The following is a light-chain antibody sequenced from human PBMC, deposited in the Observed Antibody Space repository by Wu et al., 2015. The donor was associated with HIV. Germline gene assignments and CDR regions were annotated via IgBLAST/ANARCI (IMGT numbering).Light chain of an antibody. CDR1: QSLSTNY. V-gene: IGKV3-20*01. CDR3: QQYGISSFT. Sequence: ETVLTQSPDTLSLSPGERATLSCRASQSLSTNYLAWYQQKPGQAPRLLIYGASNRATGIPDRFSGSGSGTDFTLTINRLEPEDFAVYYCQQYGISSFTFGPGTTVESN. CDR2: GAS. J-gene: IGKJ3*01.